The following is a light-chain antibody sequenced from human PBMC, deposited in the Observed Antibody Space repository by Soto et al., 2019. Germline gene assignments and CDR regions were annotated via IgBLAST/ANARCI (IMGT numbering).Light chain of an antibody. Sequence: DIQLTQSPSSLAASLGDSVTITCRASQSISTYLNWYQQKPGKAPKLLIYSASSLQSGVPSRFSGSGSGTDFTLTISSLQPEDFATYYCQQSYRWWITFGQGTRLDIK. V-gene: IGKV1-39*01. CDR2: SAS. CDR1: QSISTY. CDR3: QQSYRWWIT. J-gene: IGKJ5*01.